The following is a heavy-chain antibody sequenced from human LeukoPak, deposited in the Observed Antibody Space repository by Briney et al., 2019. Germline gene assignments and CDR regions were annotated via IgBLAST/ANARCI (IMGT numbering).Heavy chain of an antibody. CDR2: INPNTGGT. CDR1: EYTFTGYY. CDR3: ASYPRYSSSPPFDY. Sequence: VASVKVSCKASEYTFTGYYMHWVRQAPGQGLEWMGWINPNTGGTNYAQKFQGRVTMTRDTTISTAYMELSRLTSDDTAVYFCASYPRYSSSPPFDYWGQGTLVTVSS. D-gene: IGHD6-19*01. J-gene: IGHJ4*02. V-gene: IGHV1-2*02.